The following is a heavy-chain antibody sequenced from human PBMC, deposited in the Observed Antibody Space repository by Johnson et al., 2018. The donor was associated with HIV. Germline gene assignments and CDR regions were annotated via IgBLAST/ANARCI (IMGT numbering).Heavy chain of an antibody. CDR1: GFTFSNFA. D-gene: IGHD6-13*01. CDR3: ARGIAAAGIPVKAFDI. J-gene: IGHJ3*02. V-gene: IGHV3-33*01. CDR2: ILCGGSDK. Sequence: VQLVESGGGVVQPGRSLRLSCAASGFTFSNFAMHWVRQAPGKGLAWVAIILCGGSDKYYADSVKGRFTISRDNSKNTLYLQMNSLRAEDTAVYYCARGIAAAGIPVKAFDIWGQGTMVTVSS.